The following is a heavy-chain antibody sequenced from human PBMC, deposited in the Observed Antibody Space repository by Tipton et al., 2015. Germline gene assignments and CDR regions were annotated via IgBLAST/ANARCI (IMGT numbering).Heavy chain of an antibody. CDR2: ISSSSNYI. CDR3: ARERFSGSYYDY. J-gene: IGHJ4*02. Sequence: SLRLSCAASGFTFSTYSMNWVRQAPGKGLEWVSYISSSSNYIYYADSVKGRFTFSRDNAKNSLYLQMNSLRAEDTAEYYCARERFSGSYYDYWGQGTLVTVSS. D-gene: IGHD1-26*01. CDR1: GFTFSTYS. V-gene: IGHV3-21*01.